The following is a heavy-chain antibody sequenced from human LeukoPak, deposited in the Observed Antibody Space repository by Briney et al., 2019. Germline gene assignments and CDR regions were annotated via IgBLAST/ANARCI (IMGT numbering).Heavy chain of an antibody. D-gene: IGHD1-26*01. CDR3: AMTVGATNDAFDI. CDR2: ISGSGGST. Sequence: GGSLRLSCAASGFTFSSYAMSWVRQAPGKGLEWVSAISGSGGSTYYADSVKGRFTISRDNSKNTLYLQMNSLRAEDTAVYYCAMTVGATNDAFDIWGQGTMVTVSS. J-gene: IGHJ3*02. CDR1: GFTFSSYA. V-gene: IGHV3-23*01.